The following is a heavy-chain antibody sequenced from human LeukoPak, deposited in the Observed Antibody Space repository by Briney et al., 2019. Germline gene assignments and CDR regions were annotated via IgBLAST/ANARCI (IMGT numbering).Heavy chain of an antibody. D-gene: IGHD3-10*01. J-gene: IGHJ4*02. CDR1: GFTFSSYG. V-gene: IGHV3-30*18. Sequence: GGSLRLSCAASGFTFSSYGMHWVRQAPGKGLEWVAVISYDGSNKYYADSVKGRFTISRDNSKNTLYLQMNSLRAEDTAVYYCANTNYYGSGSYGANPDYWARGPWSPSPQ. CDR3: ANTNYYGSGSYGANPDY. CDR2: ISYDGSNK.